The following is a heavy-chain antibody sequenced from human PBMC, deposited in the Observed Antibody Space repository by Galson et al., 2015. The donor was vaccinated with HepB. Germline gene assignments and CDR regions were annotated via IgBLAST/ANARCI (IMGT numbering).Heavy chain of an antibody. CDR2: ISGSGGST. V-gene: IGHV3-23*01. D-gene: IGHD2-2*01. Sequence: SLRLSCAASRFTFSSYAMSWVRQAPGKGLEWVSGISGSGGSTHYADSVKGRFTISRDNSKNTLYLQMNSLRAEDTAVYDCAKVLEGIVAVPAAGDYWGQGTLVTVSS. J-gene: IGHJ4*02. CDR3: AKVLEGIVAVPAAGDY. CDR1: RFTFSSYA.